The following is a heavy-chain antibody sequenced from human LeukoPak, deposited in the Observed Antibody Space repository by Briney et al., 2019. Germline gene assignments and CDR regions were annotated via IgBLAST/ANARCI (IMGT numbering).Heavy chain of an antibody. D-gene: IGHD5-18*01. CDR1: GFTFSSYA. Sequence: GGSLRLSRAASGFTFSSYAMHWVRQAPGKGLEWVAVISYDGSNKYSVKGRFTISRDNSKNTLYLQMNSLRAEDTAVYYCARAAAIGPPDAFDIWGQGTMVTVSS. V-gene: IGHV3-30*04. J-gene: IGHJ3*02. CDR2: ISYDGSNK. CDR3: ARAAAIGPPDAFDI.